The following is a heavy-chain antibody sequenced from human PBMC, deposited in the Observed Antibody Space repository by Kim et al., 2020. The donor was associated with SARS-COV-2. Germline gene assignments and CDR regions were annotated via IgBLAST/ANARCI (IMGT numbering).Heavy chain of an antibody. Sequence: SETLSLTCTVSGGSISSGDYYWTWIRQHPGKGLDWIGYIYYSGSTSYNPSLRSRVTMSVDTSKNQCSLKLSSVTAADTAGYYCARERMVRGVNDAFDIWGQGARVTVS. J-gene: IGHJ3*02. CDR3: ARERMVRGVNDAFDI. CDR1: GGSISSGDYY. D-gene: IGHD3-10*01. CDR2: IYYSGST. V-gene: IGHV4-31*03.